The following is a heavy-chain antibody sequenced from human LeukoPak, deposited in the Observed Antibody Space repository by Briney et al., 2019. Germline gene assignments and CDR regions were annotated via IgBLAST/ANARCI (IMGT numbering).Heavy chain of an antibody. Sequence: GGSLRLSCAASGFTFSSYSMNWVRQAPGKGLEWVSSISSSSSYIYYADSVKGRFTISRDNAKNSLYLQMNSLRAEDTAVYYCARDDDYDILTGYYIPRHFDYWGQGTLVTVSS. D-gene: IGHD3-9*01. J-gene: IGHJ4*02. CDR1: GFTFSSYS. CDR3: ARDDDYDILTGYYIPRHFDY. CDR2: ISSSSSYI. V-gene: IGHV3-21*01.